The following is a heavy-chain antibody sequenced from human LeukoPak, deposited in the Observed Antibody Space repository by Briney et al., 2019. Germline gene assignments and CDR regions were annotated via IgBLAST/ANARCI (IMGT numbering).Heavy chain of an antibody. CDR3: VKDIGGYSSSWYRGVDAFDI. D-gene: IGHD6-13*01. CDR1: GFTFDDYA. J-gene: IGHJ3*02. CDR2: ISWNSGSI. V-gene: IGHV3-9*01. Sequence: GGSLRLSCAASGFTFDDYAMHWVRQAPGKGLEWVSGISWNSGSIGHADSVKGRFTISRDNAKNSLYLQMNSLRAEDTALYYCVKDIGGYSSSWYRGVDAFDIWGQGTMVTVSS.